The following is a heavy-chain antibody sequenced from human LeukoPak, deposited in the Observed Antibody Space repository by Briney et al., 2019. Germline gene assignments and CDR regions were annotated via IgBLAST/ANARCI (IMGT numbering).Heavy chain of an antibody. V-gene: IGHV3-21*01. J-gene: IGHJ4*02. CDR1: GFTFSSYS. D-gene: IGHD6-13*01. CDR3: ARGARSWYGDY. CDR2: ISSSSSYI. Sequence: PGGSLRLSCAASGFTFSSYSMNWVRQAPGKGLEWVSSISSSSSYIYYADSVKGRLTISRDNAKSSLYLQMDSLRAEDTAVYYCARGARSWYGDYWGQGTLVTVSS.